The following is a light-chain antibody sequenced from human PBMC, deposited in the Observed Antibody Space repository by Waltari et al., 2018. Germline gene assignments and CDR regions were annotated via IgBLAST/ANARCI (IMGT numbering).Light chain of an antibody. V-gene: IGKV3-15*01. J-gene: IGKJ1*01. Sequence: EIVLTQSPGTLSLSPGERATLSCRASQSVSSSYLAWYLQKPGQAPRLLIFGASTRATGIPARFSGSGSGTEFTLTISSLQSEDFAVYYCQQYNNWPWTFGQGTKVEIK. CDR1: QSVSSSY. CDR2: GAS. CDR3: QQYNNWPWT.